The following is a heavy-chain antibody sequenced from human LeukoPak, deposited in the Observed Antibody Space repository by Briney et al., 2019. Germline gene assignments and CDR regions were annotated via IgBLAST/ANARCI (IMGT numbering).Heavy chain of an antibody. CDR3: ASGYAKGFDY. J-gene: IGHJ4*02. V-gene: IGHV4-39*01. Sequence: SETLSLTCSVSGGSISRTDYYWGWIRQPPGKGLEWIGSIYYTGYTFYNPSLKSRVTISVDTSKNQFSLKLSSVTAADTAVYYCASGYAKGFDYWGQGTLVTVSS. CDR2: IYYTGYT. D-gene: IGHD2-15*01. CDR1: GGSISRTDYY.